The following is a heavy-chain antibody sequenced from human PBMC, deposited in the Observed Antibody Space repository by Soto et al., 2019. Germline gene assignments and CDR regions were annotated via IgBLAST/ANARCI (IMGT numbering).Heavy chain of an antibody. Sequence: EVQLLESGGGLAQPGGSLRLSCAPSGFTFSNYAMSWVRQAPGKGLEWVSGISGSGGSTYSADSVKGRFTISRDNSKNTLFLLMNSLRAEDTAVYYCAKHRGATTYYYDMDVW. V-gene: IGHV3-23*01. CDR3: AKHRGATTYYYDMDV. CDR1: GFTFSNYA. J-gene: IGHJ6*01. CDR2: ISGSGGST. D-gene: IGHD1-26*01.